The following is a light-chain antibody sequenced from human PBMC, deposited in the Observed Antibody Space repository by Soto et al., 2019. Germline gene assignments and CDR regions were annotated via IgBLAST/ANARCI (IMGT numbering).Light chain of an antibody. V-gene: IGLV2-8*01. CDR2: EVS. CDR3: SSYAGSNNVV. J-gene: IGLJ3*02. Sequence: QSVLTQPPSASGSPGQSGTLSCTGTSSDVGGYNYVSWYQQHPGKAPKLMIYEVSKRPSGVPDRFSGSKSGNTASLTVSGLQAEDEADYYCSSYAGSNNVVFGGGTQLTVL. CDR1: SSDVGGYNY.